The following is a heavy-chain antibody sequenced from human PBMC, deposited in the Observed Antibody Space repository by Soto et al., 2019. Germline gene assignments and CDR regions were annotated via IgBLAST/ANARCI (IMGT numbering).Heavy chain of an antibody. Sequence: GGSLRLSCAASGFTFSTYSMNWVRQAPGKGLEWVSYISSGSSTIYYADSVKGRFTISRDNAKNSLYLQMDSLRAEDTAVYYATRSAYMYAWGTGTTVTVSS. CDR2: ISSGSSTI. CDR1: GFTFSTYS. V-gene: IGHV3-48*01. CDR3: TRSAYMYA. J-gene: IGHJ6*03. D-gene: IGHD2-2*01.